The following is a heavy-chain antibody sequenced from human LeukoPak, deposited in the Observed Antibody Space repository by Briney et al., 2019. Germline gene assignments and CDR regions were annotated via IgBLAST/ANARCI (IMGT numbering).Heavy chain of an antibody. CDR3: ARVYSSGWYNV. CDR1: GFTVSSNY. V-gene: IGHV3-66*01. Sequence: GGSLRLSCAASGFTVSSNYMSWVRQAPGKGLEWVSVIYSGGSTYYADSVKGRFTISRDNAKNSLYLHMNSLRAEDTAVYYCARVYSSGWYNVWGQGTMVTVSS. D-gene: IGHD6-19*01. CDR2: IYSGGST. J-gene: IGHJ3*01.